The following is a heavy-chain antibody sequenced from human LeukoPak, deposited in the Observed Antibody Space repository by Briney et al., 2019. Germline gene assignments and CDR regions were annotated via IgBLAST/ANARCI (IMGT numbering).Heavy chain of an antibody. V-gene: IGHV1-8*01. CDR1: GYTFTNYD. CDR2: MNPCSGNT. Sequence: GASVKVSCQASGYTFTNYDTNWVRQATGQGLEWMGWMNPCSGNTGYAQKFQGRVTMTRNTSIRTAYMELSSLRSEDTDVYYCARSLAGNHYYYMDVWGKGTTVTVSS. D-gene: IGHD6-19*01. J-gene: IGHJ6*03. CDR3: ARSLAGNHYYYMDV.